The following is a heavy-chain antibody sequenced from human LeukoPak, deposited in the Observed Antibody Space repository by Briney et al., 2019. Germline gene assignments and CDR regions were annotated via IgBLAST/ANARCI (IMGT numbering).Heavy chain of an antibody. D-gene: IGHD3-16*01. V-gene: IGHV1-8*03. CDR3: ARFGGGATKDDRLDY. CDR2: MNPNTGYT. J-gene: IGHJ4*02. CDR1: GYTFTTYD. Sequence: GASVKVSCKASGYTFTTYDINWVRLAPGQGLEWMAWMNPNTGYTGFAQKFQGRVTVTRNSDISTAYMELNSLRSEDTAVYFCARFGGGATKDDRLDYWGQGTLVTVSS.